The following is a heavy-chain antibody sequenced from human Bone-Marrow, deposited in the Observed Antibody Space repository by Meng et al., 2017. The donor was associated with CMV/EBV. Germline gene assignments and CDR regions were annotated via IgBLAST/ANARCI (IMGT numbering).Heavy chain of an antibody. Sequence: ESLKISCAASGFTFSSYWKSWVRQAPGKGLEWVANIKQDGSEKYYVDSVKGRFTISRDNAKNSLYLQMNSLRAEDTAVYYCARDFLGFCSSTSCLSGYYYYYGMDVWGQGTTVTVSS. V-gene: IGHV3-7*01. CDR3: ARDFLGFCSSTSCLSGYYYYYGMDV. J-gene: IGHJ6*02. CDR1: GFTFSSYW. CDR2: IKQDGSEK. D-gene: IGHD2-2*01.